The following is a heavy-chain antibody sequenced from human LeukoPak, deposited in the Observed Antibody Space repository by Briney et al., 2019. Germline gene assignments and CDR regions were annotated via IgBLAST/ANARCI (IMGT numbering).Heavy chain of an antibody. CDR3: ARAFQSAGYCSGGSCYEFDY. Sequence: NPSETLSLTCAVYGGSFSGYYWSWIRQPPGKGLEWIGEINHSGSTNYNPSLKSRVTISVDTSKNQFSLKLSSVTAADTAVYYCARAFQSAGYCSGGSCYEFDYWGQGTLVTVSS. V-gene: IGHV4-34*01. CDR2: INHSGST. D-gene: IGHD2-15*01. J-gene: IGHJ4*02. CDR1: GGSFSGYY.